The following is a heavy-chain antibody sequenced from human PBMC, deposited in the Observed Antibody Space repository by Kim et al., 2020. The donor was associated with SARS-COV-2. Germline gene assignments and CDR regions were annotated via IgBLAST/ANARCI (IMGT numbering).Heavy chain of an antibody. J-gene: IGHJ6*01. CDR1: GGSISSYY. D-gene: IGHD6-19*01. CDR3: ARAGGAVAGHYYYGMAV. Sequence: SETLSLTCTVSGGSISSYYWSWIRQPPGKGLEWIGYIYYSGSTNYNPSLKSRVTISVDTSKNQFSLKLSSVTAADTAVYYCARAGGAVAGHYYYGMAVLG. CDR2: IYYSGST. V-gene: IGHV4-59*01.